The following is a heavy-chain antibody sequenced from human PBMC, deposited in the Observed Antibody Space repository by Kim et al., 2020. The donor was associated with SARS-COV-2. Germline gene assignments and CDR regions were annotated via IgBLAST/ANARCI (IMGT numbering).Heavy chain of an antibody. J-gene: IGHJ4*02. D-gene: IGHD3-10*01. V-gene: IGHV4-34*01. CDR3: ARGVLITMVRGVPSFDY. Sequence: LKSRVTISVDTSKNQFSLKLSSVTAADTAVYYCARGVLITMVRGVPSFDYWGQGTLVTVSS.